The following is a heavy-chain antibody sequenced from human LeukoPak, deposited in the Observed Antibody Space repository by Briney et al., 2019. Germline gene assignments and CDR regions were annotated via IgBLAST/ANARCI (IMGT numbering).Heavy chain of an antibody. J-gene: IGHJ3*02. Sequence: ASAKVSCKASGYSFSSYGISWVRQAPGQGLEWMGWISGNSGNTNYAQDLQGRVTMTTDTSTNTAYMELRSLRSDDTAVYYCAREGSAVTKHAFDIWGQGTMVTVSS. CDR1: GYSFSSYG. CDR2: ISGNSGNT. CDR3: AREGSAVTKHAFDI. V-gene: IGHV1-18*01. D-gene: IGHD4-17*01.